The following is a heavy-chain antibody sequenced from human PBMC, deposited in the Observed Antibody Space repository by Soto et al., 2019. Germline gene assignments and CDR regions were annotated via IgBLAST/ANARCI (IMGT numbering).Heavy chain of an antibody. CDR2: IYPGDSDT. D-gene: IGHD3-10*01. Sequence: PGESLKISCKGFGYTFSDYWIGWVRQMPGKGLEWMGIIYPGDSDTRYSPSFQGQVTISADKSISTAYLQWSSLKASDTATYYCARLFLPGGYYYSPCPYYFQYSGQARLVTVSS. J-gene: IGHJ4*02. V-gene: IGHV5-51*01. CDR3: ARLFLPGGYYYSPCPYYFQY. CDR1: GYTFSDYW.